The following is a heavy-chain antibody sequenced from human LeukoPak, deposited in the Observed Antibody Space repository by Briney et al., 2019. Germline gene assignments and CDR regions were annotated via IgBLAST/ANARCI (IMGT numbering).Heavy chain of an antibody. CDR3: AKVQNDYDSGSGFYYYFDS. Sequence: ESTDSVRGRFIISRDDSKNTLYLQMNRLRADDTAIYYCAKVQNDYDSGSGFYYYFDSWGQGTLVTVSS. D-gene: IGHD2-21*01. V-gene: IGHV3-23*01. J-gene: IGHJ4*02.